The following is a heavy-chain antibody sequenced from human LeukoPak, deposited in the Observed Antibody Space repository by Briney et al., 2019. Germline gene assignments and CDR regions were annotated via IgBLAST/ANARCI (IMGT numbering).Heavy chain of an antibody. CDR3: AKDFPRSSWGYYYCYGLDV. D-gene: IGHD6-6*01. CDR2: ISRDGDTT. Sequence: PGGSLRLSCAASGFTFGDYAMHWVRQAPGKGLEWVSLISRDGDTTYYADSVKGRFTISRDNRKNSLYLQMNSLRTEDTALYYCAKDFPRSSWGYYYCYGLDVWGQGTTVTVSS. J-gene: IGHJ6*02. CDR1: GFTFGDYA. V-gene: IGHV3-43*02.